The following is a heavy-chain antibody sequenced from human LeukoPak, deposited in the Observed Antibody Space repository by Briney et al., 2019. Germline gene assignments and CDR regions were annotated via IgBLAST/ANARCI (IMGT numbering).Heavy chain of an antibody. CDR1: GFTFSTSA. V-gene: IGHV3-30*02. J-gene: IGHJ4*02. CDR3: AGGDSYGFAS. D-gene: IGHD5-18*01. CDR2: IKFDGGNK. Sequence: GGSLRLSCAASGFTFSTSAMHWVRQAPGKGLEWVAFIKFDGGNKYYADSVKGRFTISRDNSKNTLYLQMNTPRPEDTTVYYCAGGDSYGFASWGQGTLVTVSS.